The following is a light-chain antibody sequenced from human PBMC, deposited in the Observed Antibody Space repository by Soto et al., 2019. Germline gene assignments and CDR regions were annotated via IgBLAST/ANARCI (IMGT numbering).Light chain of an antibody. J-gene: IGKJ1*01. CDR2: GAS. V-gene: IGKV3-20*01. CDR1: QSVSSSY. CDR3: KQYEAVVK. Sequence: ETVLTQSPGTLSFSPLEIATLSFRASQSVSSSYLAWYQQKPGQAPRLLIYGASSRATGIPDRFSGSGSGTDFTLTISRLEPEDVAVYYCKQYEAVVKFGQGTKVDIK.